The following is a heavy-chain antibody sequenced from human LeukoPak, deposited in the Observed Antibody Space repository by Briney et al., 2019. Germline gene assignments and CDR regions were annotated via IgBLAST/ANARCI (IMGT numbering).Heavy chain of an antibody. CDR2: IYYSGST. J-gene: IGHJ3*02. CDR3: ARDRSDYVWGSNDAFDI. Sequence: PSETLSLTRTVSGGSISSYYWSWIRQPPGKGLEWIGYIYYSGSTNYNPSLKSRVTISVDTSKNQFSLKLSSVTAADTAVYYCARDRSDYVWGSNDAFDIWGQGTMVTVSS. D-gene: IGHD3-16*01. V-gene: IGHV4-59*01. CDR1: GGSISSYY.